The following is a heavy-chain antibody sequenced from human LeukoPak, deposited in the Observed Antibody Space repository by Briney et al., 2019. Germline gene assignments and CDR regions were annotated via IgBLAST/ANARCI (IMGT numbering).Heavy chain of an antibody. V-gene: IGHV3-7*01. CDR2: IKQDGSEK. J-gene: IGHJ6*02. D-gene: IGHD3-3*01. Sequence: QSGGSLRLSCAASGFTFNDYWMTWVRQAPGKGPEWVAHIKQDGSEKDYVDSVKGRFTISGDNAKNSLYLQMNGLRAEETAVYYCARGLRSGYWGRFHYMDVWGLGTTVIVSS. CDR1: GFTFNDYW. CDR3: ARGLRSGYWGRFHYMDV.